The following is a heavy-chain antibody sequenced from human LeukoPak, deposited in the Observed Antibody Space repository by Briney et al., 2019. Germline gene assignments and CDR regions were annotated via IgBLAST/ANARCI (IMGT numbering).Heavy chain of an antibody. CDR3: ARDPGSGWYGADY. J-gene: IGHJ4*02. D-gene: IGHD6-19*01. V-gene: IGHV4-61*02. Sequence: PSETLSLTCTVSGGSISSGSYYWSWIRQPAGKGLEWIGRIYTSVSTNYNPSLKSRVTISVDTSKNQFSLKLSSVTAADTAVYYCARDPGSGWYGADYWGQGTLVTVSS. CDR1: GGSISSGSYY. CDR2: IYTSVST.